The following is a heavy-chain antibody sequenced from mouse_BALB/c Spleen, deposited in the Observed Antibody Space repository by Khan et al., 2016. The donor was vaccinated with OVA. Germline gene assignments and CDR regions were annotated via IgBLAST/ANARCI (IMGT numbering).Heavy chain of an antibody. CDR2: IWGGGST. CDR3: AKEDYGISSFDY. J-gene: IGHJ2*01. D-gene: IGHD1-1*01. V-gene: IGHV2-6-5*01. Sequence: QVQLKQPGPGLVAHSQSLSITCTVPGFSLTDYGVSWIRQPPGKGLEWLGVIWGGGSTYYNSPLKSRLSTRKDNSKSQVFLKMTSLQADDTAMYYCAKEDYGISSFDYWGQGTTLTVSS. CDR1: GFSLTDYG.